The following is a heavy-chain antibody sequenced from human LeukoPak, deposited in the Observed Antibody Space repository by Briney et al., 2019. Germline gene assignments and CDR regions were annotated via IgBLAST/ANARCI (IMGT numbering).Heavy chain of an antibody. CDR1: GYTFTGYF. Sequence: GASVKVSCKASGYTFTGYFMHWVRQAPGQGLEWMGWINPNSGGTIYAQKFQGRVTMTRDTSISTAYMELSRLRSDDTAVYYCARDQNYYGSGSSLGWFDPWGQGTLVTVSS. V-gene: IGHV1-2*02. D-gene: IGHD3-10*01. CDR3: ARDQNYYGSGSSLGWFDP. J-gene: IGHJ5*02. CDR2: INPNSGGT.